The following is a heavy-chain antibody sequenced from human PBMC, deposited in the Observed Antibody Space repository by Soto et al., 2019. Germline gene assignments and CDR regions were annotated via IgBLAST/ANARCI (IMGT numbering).Heavy chain of an antibody. CDR3: ARESEDLTSSFDY. V-gene: IGHV3-21*01. CDR1: GFTFTRYS. J-gene: IGHJ4*02. Sequence: GGSLRLSCAASGFTFTRYSMNWVRQAPGKGLEWVSSISSTTNYIYYADSMKGRFTVSRDNAKNSVYLEMNSLSAEDTAVYYCARESEDLTSSFDYWGQGTLVTVSS. CDR2: ISSTTNYI.